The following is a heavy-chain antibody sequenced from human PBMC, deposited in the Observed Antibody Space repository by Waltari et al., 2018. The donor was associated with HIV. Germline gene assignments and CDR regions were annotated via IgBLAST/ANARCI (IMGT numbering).Heavy chain of an antibody. CDR2: ISYDGSNK. CDR1: GFTFSSYG. V-gene: IGHV3-30*18. D-gene: IGHD3-22*01. J-gene: IGHJ4*02. CDR3: AKDPYYYDSSGYADYFDY. Sequence: QVQLVESGGGVVQPGRSLRLSCAASGFTFSSYGMHWVRRAPGKGVEGVEVISYDGSNKYYADAVKGRLTISRDNSKNTLYLQMNSLRAEDTAVYYCAKDPYYYDSSGYADYFDYWGQGTLVTVSS.